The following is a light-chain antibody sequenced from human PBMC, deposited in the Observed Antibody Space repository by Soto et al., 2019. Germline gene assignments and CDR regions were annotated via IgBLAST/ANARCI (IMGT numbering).Light chain of an antibody. J-gene: IGKJ4*01. Sequence: EIVLAQSPGTLSLPPGERATLSCRASQSFSSRKIAWFQQKPGQAPRLLMYGASSRGTGIPDRFSGGGSGTDFTLTISRLKPEDFAVYYCLQYDTSPLTFGGGTKVEIK. CDR3: LQYDTSPLT. CDR2: GAS. CDR1: QSFSSRK. V-gene: IGKV3-20*01.